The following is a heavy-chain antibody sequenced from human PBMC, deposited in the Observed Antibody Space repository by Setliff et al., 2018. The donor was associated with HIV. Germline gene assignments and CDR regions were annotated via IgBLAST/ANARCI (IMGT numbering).Heavy chain of an antibody. CDR3: ARARTYCSGGSCYSGYFDY. CDR2: INHSGST. D-gene: IGHD2-15*01. V-gene: IGHV4-34*01. CDR1: GGSFSGYY. Sequence: SETLSLTCAVYGGSFSGYYWSWIRQPPGKGLEWIGEINHSGSTNYNPSLKSRVTISVDTSKNLFSLKLSSVTAADTAVYYCARARTYCSGGSCYSGYFDYWG. J-gene: IGHJ4*03.